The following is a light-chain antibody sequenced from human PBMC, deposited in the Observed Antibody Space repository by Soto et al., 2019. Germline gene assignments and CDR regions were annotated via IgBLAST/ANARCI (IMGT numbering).Light chain of an antibody. CDR1: QPIRTW. Sequence: DIQMTQSPSSVSASVGDRVTITCRASQPIRTWLAWYQQKPGKAPKLLIYAASSLQSGVPSRFSGSGSGKDFTLTISTLQPEDVATYYCQQAGNFPETFGRGTKVEIK. J-gene: IGKJ1*01. V-gene: IGKV1-12*01. CDR2: AAS. CDR3: QQAGNFPET.